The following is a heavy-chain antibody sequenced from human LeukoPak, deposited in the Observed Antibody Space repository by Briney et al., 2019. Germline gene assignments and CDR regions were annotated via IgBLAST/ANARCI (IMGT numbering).Heavy chain of an antibody. D-gene: IGHD6-19*01. CDR1: GFTFSSYA. CDR3: ARIVSAVAGAGSPHYYMDV. J-gene: IGHJ6*03. CDR2: ISGSGSTT. Sequence: PGGSLRLSCAASGFTFSSYAMNWVRQAPGKGLEWVSAISGSGSTTYYADSVKGRFTISRDNAKNSLYLQMNSLRAEDMAVYYCARIVSAVAGAGSPHYYMDVWGKGTTVTVSS. V-gene: IGHV3-23*01.